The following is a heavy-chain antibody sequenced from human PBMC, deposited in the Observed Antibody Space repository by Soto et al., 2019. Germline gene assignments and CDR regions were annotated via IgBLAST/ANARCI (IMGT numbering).Heavy chain of an antibody. CDR1: GATFSSYA. V-gene: IGHV1-69*06. Sequence: QVLLVQSGAEVKKPGSSVKVSCKLSGATFSSYAMSWVRQAPGQGLEWIGGIIPFFGTPNYAQKFQGRVTITADTSTATSYMELSSLRSDDTAVYYCARDKGAYYSHLFYWGQGTLVTVSS. CDR3: ARDKGAYYSHLFY. CDR2: IIPFFGTP. D-gene: IGHD3-22*01. J-gene: IGHJ4*02.